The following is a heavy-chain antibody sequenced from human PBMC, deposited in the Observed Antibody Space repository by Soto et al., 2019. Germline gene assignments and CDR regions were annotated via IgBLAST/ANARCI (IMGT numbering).Heavy chain of an antibody. CDR3: ARTNYYGSGSQDADDY. CDR2: IYYSGST. V-gene: IGHV4-31*03. CDR1: GGSISSGGYY. Sequence: PSETLSLTCTVSGGSISSGGYYWSWIRQHPGKGLEWIGYIYYSGSTYYNPSLKSRVTISVDTSKNQFSLKLSSVTAADTAVYYCARTNYYGSGSQDADDYWGQGTLVTVSS. J-gene: IGHJ4*02. D-gene: IGHD3-10*01.